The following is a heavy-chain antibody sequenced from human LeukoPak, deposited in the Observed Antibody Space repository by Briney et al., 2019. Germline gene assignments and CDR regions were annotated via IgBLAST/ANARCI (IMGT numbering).Heavy chain of an antibody. CDR3: ARGRVERAAAGTNFDY. CDR2: IYYSGST. CDR1: GGSINSSSYY. Sequence: SETLSLTCTVSGGSINSSSYYWGCVRQPPGKGLEWIGSIYYSGSTYYNPSLKSRVTISVDTSKNQFSLKLSSVTAADTAVYYCARGRVERAAAGTNFDYWGQGTLVTVSS. V-gene: IGHV4-39*01. D-gene: IGHD6-13*01. J-gene: IGHJ4*02.